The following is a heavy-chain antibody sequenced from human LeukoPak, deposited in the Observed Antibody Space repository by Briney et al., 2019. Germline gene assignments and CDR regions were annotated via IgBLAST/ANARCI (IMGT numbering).Heavy chain of an antibody. CDR2: ISSISSYI. V-gene: IGHV3-11*06. Sequence: KAGGSLRLSCAASGFTFSDYYMSWIRQAPGKGLEWVSSISSISSYIYYADSVKGRFTISRDDAKSSLYLQMSSLRAEDTAMYYCARDLGVIVHPSDYWGQGTLVTVSS. D-gene: IGHD3-16*02. J-gene: IGHJ4*02. CDR3: ARDLGVIVHPSDY. CDR1: GFTFSDYY.